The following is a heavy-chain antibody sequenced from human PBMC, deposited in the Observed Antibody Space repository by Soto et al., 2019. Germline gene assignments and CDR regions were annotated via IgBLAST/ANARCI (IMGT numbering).Heavy chain of an antibody. V-gene: IGHV1-69*05. J-gene: IGHJ2*01. D-gene: IGHD6-13*01. CDR2: IIPIFGTT. CDR1: GGTFSSYA. CDR3: AREGYEQQLVPLYWYFDL. Sequence: SVKVSCKASGGTFSSYAISWVRQAPGQGLEWMGGIIPIFGTTNYAQKFQGRVTITRDKSASTAYMELSSLRSEDTAVYYCAREGYEQQLVPLYWYFDLWGRGTLVTVS.